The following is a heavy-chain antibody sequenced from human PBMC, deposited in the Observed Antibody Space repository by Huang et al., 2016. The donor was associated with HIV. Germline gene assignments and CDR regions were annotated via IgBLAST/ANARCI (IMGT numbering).Heavy chain of an antibody. Sequence: QVQLVQSGAEVKKPGASVKVSCKASRYTFTSYGISWVRPAPGQGLEWIGVIRAYKGNKNDAQTFQGRVTMTTDTSTSTDDMELRSLRSDDTGVYYWARDSPLLGLVIVVVPVAPNAFDIWGQGTMVTVSS. CDR3: ARDSPLLGLVIVVVPVAPNAFDI. CDR1: RYTFTSYG. J-gene: IGHJ3*02. V-gene: IGHV1-18*01. CDR2: IRAYKGNK. D-gene: IGHD2-2*01.